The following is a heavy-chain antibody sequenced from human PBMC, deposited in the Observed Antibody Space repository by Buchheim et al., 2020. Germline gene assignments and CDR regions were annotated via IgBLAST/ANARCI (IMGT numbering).Heavy chain of an antibody. CDR3: ARDRNYYGMDV. Sequence: VQLVESGGGLVQPGGSLRLSCAASGFTFSSYSMNWVRQAPGKGLEWVSYISSSSSTIYYADSVKGRFTISRDNAKNSLYLQMNSLRAEDTAVYYCARDRNYYGMDVWGQGTT. V-gene: IGHV3-48*01. CDR1: GFTFSSYS. CDR2: ISSSSSTI. J-gene: IGHJ6*02.